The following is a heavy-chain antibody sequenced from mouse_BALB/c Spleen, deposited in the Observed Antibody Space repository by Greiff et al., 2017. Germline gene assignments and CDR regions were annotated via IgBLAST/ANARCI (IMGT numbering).Heavy chain of an antibody. V-gene: IGHV4-2*02. Sequence: EVKLQESGGGLVQPGGSLNLSCAASGFDFSRYWMSWARQAPGKGQEWIGEINPGSSTINYTPSLKDKFIISRDNAKNTLYLQMSKVRSEDTALYYCARHYYGHSSWFAYWGQGTLVTVSA. J-gene: IGHJ3*01. CDR3: ARHYYGHSSWFAY. CDR1: GFDFSRYW. CDR2: INPGSSTI. D-gene: IGHD1-2*01.